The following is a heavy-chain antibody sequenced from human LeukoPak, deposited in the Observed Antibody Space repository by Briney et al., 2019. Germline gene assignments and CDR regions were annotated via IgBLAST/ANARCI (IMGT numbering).Heavy chain of an antibody. CDR3: ARDVAAAEAGWFDP. CDR1: GGSISSYY. J-gene: IGHJ5*02. V-gene: IGHV4-4*07. Sequence: SETLSLTCTVSGGSISSYYWSWIRQPAGKGLEWIGRIYTSGSTNYNPSLKSRVTMPVDTSKNQFSLKLSSVTAADTAVYYCARDVAAAEAGWFDPWGQGTLVTVSS. D-gene: IGHD6-13*01. CDR2: IYTSGST.